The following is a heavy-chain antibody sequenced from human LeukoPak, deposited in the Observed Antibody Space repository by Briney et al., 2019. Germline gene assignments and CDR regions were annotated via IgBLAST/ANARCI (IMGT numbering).Heavy chain of an antibody. CDR3: ARVRWGGLYYFDY. V-gene: IGHV3-48*03. J-gene: IGHJ4*02. Sequence: GGSLRLSCAVSGFTFRTYEMNWVRQAPGKGLEWVSYISSSGTTIYYADSVKGRFTISRDNAKNSLYLQMNSLRAEDTAVYYCARVRWGGLYYFDYWGQGTLVTVSS. CDR2: ISSSGTTI. D-gene: IGHD3-16*01. CDR1: GFTFRTYE.